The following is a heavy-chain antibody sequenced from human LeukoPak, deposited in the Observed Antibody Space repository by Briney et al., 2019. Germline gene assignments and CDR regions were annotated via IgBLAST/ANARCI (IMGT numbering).Heavy chain of an antibody. Sequence: PGGSLRLSCAASGFTFSAYDMHWVRQATGKGLEWVSTIDSTGDTSYSGSVKGRFTISREDTKNSLYLQMNSLRAGDTAIYYCARERGGAPLWFGDYFVATPSYGMDVWGQGTTVTVSS. V-gene: IGHV3-13*01. CDR1: GFTFSAYD. D-gene: IGHD3-10*01. CDR2: IDSTGDT. J-gene: IGHJ6*02. CDR3: ARERGGAPLWFGDYFVATPSYGMDV.